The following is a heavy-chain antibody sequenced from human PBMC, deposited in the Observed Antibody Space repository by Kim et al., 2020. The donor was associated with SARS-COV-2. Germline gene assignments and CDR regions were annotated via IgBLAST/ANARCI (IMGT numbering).Heavy chain of an antibody. CDR2: ISSDGSRT. Sequence: GGSLRLSCTASGFSIKTYWMHWVRQAPGKGLVWVSRISSDGSRTNYADSVKGRFTISRDNAKNTLYLEMNSLISEDTATYYCTRGLSRDRDLNAHSADWG. D-gene: IGHD3-16*01. CDR1: GFSIKTYW. J-gene: IGHJ1*01. V-gene: IGHV3-74*01. CDR3: TRGLSRDRDLNAHSAD.